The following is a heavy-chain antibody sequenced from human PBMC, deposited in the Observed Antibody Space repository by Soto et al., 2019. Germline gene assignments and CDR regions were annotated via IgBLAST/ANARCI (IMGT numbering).Heavy chain of an antibody. CDR1: GYSFTSYW. V-gene: IGHV5-51*01. CDR2: IYPDESDT. D-gene: IGHD6-13*01. CDR3: ASGQVIAAAGIADY. J-gene: IGHJ4*02. Sequence: PGASLKISCKGSGYSFTSYWIGWGRPMPGKGLEWMGIIYPDESDTRYSPSFQGQVTISADKSISTAYLQWSSLKASDTAMYYCASGQVIAAAGIADYWGQGTLVTVSS.